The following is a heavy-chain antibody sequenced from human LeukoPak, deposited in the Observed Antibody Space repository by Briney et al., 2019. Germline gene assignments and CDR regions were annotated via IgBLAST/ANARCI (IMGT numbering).Heavy chain of an antibody. CDR3: ARGSRITIFGVVIQRDHWIDP. D-gene: IGHD3-3*01. CDR2: INPNSGGT. CDR1: GYTFTGYY. V-gene: IGHV1-2*02. Sequence: ASVKVSCKASGYTFTGYYMHWVRQTPGQELEWMGWINPNSGGTNYAQKFQGRFTMTRDTSISTAYMELSRLRSDDTAVYYCARGSRITIFGVVIQRDHWIDPCGQGTLVTVSS. J-gene: IGHJ5*02.